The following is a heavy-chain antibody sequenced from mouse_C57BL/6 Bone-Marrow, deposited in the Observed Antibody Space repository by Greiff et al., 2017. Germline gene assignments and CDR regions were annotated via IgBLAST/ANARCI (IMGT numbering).Heavy chain of an antibody. J-gene: IGHJ2*01. CDR3: ARLSTMVISFDY. CDR2: IDPSDSYT. V-gene: IGHV1-69*01. Sequence: QVQLQQPGAELVMPGASVKLSCKASGYTFTSYWMHWVKQRPGQGLEWIGEIDPSDSYTNYNQKFKGKSTLTVDKSSSTAYMQLSSLTSEDSAVYYCARLSTMVISFDYWGQGTTLTVSS. CDR1: GYTFTSYW. D-gene: IGHD2-2*01.